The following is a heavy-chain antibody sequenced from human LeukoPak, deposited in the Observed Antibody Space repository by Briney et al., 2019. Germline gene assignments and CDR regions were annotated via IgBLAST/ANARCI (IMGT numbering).Heavy chain of an antibody. CDR3: ARQGYCSGGTCLLFDY. CDR1: GFIVSRNY. J-gene: IGHJ4*02. CDR2: LYTGGNT. V-gene: IGHV3-66*04. D-gene: IGHD2-15*01. Sequence: GGSLRLSCAASGFIVSRNYMSWVRQAPGKGLEWVSVLYTGGNTYYADSVKGRFTISRDNSENMLYLQMNSLRVEDTAVYYCARQGYCSGGTCLLFDYWGQGTLVTVSS.